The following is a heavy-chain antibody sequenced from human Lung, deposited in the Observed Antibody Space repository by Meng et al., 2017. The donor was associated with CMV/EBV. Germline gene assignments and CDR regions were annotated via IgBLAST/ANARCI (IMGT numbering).Heavy chain of an antibody. V-gene: IGHV4-31*03. D-gene: IGHD6-13*01. Sequence: LSCTVSGGSISSGGYYWSWIRQHPGKGLEWIGYIYYSGSTYYNPSLKSRVTISVDTSKNQFSLKMRSVTAADTAVYYCVRQEGSRSSWRIIDYWGQGTLVTVSS. CDR2: IYYSGST. CDR3: VRQEGSRSSWRIIDY. J-gene: IGHJ4*02. CDR1: GGSISSGGYY.